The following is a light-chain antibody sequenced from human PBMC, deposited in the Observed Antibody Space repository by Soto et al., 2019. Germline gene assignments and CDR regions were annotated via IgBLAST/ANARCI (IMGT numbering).Light chain of an antibody. Sequence: QSVLTQPASVSGSPGQSITISCTGTSSDVGGYNYVSWYQQHPGKAPKLMIYDVSNRPSGVSNRFSGSKSGNTASLTISGLQAEDEDDYYCSSYSSSSTLAGVVFGGGTKVTVL. J-gene: IGLJ2*01. V-gene: IGLV2-14*01. CDR1: SSDVGGYNY. CDR2: DVS. CDR3: SSYSSSSTLAGVV.